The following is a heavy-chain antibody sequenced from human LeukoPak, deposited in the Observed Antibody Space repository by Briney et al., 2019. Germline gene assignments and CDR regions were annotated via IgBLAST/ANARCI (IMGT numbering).Heavy chain of an antibody. J-gene: IGHJ4*02. D-gene: IGHD1-26*01. CDR1: GLTFSNFK. CDR3: AKRGGSFIGYFDY. CDR2: ISDSGRTT. V-gene: IGHV3-48*03. Sequence: GGSLRLSCAVSGLTFSNFKMNWVRQAPGKGLEWVSYISDSGRTTFYADSVKGRFTISRDNAKNSLYLQMNSLRAEDTAVFYCAKRGGSFIGYFDYWGQGTLVTVSS.